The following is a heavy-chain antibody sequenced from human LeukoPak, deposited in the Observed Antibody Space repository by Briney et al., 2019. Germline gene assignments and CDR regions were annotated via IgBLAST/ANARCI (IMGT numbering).Heavy chain of an antibody. V-gene: IGHV3-74*01. J-gene: IGHJ4*02. Sequence: PGGSLRLSCAAPGFTLSSYWMHWVRQAPGKGLVWISRVNNDGSSTNYADSVKGRFTISRDNAKNTLYLQMNSLRAEDTAVYYCASLRLGEGYWGQGTLVTVSS. D-gene: IGHD2-21*01. CDR1: GFTLSSYW. CDR3: ASLRLGEGY. CDR2: VNNDGSST.